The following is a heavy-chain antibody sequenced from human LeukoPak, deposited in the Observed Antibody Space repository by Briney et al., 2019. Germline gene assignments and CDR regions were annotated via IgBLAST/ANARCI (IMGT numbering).Heavy chain of an antibody. Sequence: GGSLRLSCAASGFTFSRYSMNWVRQAPGKGLEWVSSISDGSSYIYCADSVKGRFTISRDNAKNSLYLHMNSLRADDTAVYYCARDHYGSGRYGMDVWGQGTTVTVSS. V-gene: IGHV3-21*01. CDR2: ISDGSSYI. D-gene: IGHD3-10*01. J-gene: IGHJ6*02. CDR1: GFTFSRYS. CDR3: ARDHYGSGRYGMDV.